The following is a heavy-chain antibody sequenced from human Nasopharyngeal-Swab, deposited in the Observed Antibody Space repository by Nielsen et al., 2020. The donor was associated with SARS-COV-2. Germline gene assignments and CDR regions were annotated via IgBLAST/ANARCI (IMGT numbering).Heavy chain of an antibody. D-gene: IGHD6-6*01. CDR1: GFTFSSYD. CDR2: IATAGDT. CDR3: ARRAQYSRSPLVVEYYFDY. V-gene: IGHV3-13*01. J-gene: IGHJ4*02. Sequence: GESLKISCAASGFTFSSYDMHWVRQATGKGLEWVSAIATAGDTYYPGSVKGRFTISRENAKNSLYLQMNSLRAEDTAVYYCARRAQYSRSPLVVEYYFDYWGQGTLVTVSS.